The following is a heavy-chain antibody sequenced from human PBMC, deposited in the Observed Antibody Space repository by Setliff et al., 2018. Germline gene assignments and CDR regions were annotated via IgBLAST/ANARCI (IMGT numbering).Heavy chain of an antibody. Sequence: QAGGSLRLSCAASGFTFSRYWMYWVRQVPGKGLVWVSRINPDGSITNYAYSVRGRFTISRDNAKNTLYLQMNSLRAEDTAVYFCASIDWGVDFFHTDVWGKGTSVTVSS. CDR2: INPDGSIT. CDR1: GFTFSRYW. D-gene: IGHD7-27*01. CDR3: ASIDWGVDFFHTDV. V-gene: IGHV3-74*01. J-gene: IGHJ6*03.